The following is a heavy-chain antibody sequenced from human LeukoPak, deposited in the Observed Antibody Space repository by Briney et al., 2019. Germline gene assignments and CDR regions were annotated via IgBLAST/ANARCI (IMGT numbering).Heavy chain of an antibody. D-gene: IGHD6-19*01. CDR2: IYYSGST. V-gene: IGHV4-59*01. J-gene: IGHJ3*02. CDR3: ARGRGSGWRDAFDI. CDR1: GGSISSYY. Sequence: TETLSPTCTVSGGSISSYYWSWIRQPPGKGLEWIGYIYYSGSTNYNPSLKSRVTISVDTSKNQFSLKLSSVTAADTAVYYCARGRGSGWRDAFDIWGQGTMVTVSS.